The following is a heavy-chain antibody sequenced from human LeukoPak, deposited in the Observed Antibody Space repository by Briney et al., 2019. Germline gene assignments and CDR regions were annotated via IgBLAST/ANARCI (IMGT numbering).Heavy chain of an antibody. J-gene: IGHJ4*02. V-gene: IGHV3-23*01. D-gene: IGHD3-22*01. CDR1: GSTFSSYA. CDR2: ISGSGGST. Sequence: GGSLRLSCAASGSTFSSYAMSWVRQAPGKGLEWVSGISGSGGSTFYVDSVKVRFTISRDNSKNTLYLQMNSLRAEDTAVYYCAKGAAYHYDSSGYSYFDYWGQGTLVTVSS. CDR3: AKGAAYHYDSSGYSYFDY.